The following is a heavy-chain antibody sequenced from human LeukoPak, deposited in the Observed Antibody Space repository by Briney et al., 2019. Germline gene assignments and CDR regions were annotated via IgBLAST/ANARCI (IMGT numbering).Heavy chain of an antibody. V-gene: IGHV1-18*01. J-gene: IGHJ5*02. CDR2: ISAYNGNT. CDR1: GYTFTSYG. CDR3: ARDRNDDPYNWFDP. Sequence: ASVKVSCKASGYTFTSYGISWVRQAPGQGLEWMGWISAYNGNTNYAQKLQGRVTMTTDTSTSTAYMELRSLRSDDTAVYYCARDRNDDPYNWFDPWGQGTLVTVSS. D-gene: IGHD1-1*01.